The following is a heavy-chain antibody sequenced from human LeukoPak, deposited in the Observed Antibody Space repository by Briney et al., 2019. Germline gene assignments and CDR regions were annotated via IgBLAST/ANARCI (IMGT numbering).Heavy chain of an antibody. CDR3: ARGQMKTRHDY. CDR2: IWFDRSNK. J-gene: IGHJ4*02. Sequence: PGGSLRLSCAASGFTFSSYGMHWVRQAPGKGLEWVAVIWFDRSNKYYADSVKGRFTISRDNSKNTLYLQMNSLRAEDTAVYYCARGQMKTRHDYWGQGTLVTVSS. CDR1: GFTFSSYG. V-gene: IGHV3-30*19.